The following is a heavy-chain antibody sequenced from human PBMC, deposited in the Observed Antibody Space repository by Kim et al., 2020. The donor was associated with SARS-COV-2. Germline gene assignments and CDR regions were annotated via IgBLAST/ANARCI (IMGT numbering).Heavy chain of an antibody. CDR3: ARASILAVYYYYGMDV. CDR2: ISYDGSNK. V-gene: IGHV3-30-3*01. Sequence: GGSLRLSCAASGFTFSSYAMHWVRQAPGKGLEWVAVISYDGSNKYYADSVKGRFTISRDNSKNTLYLQMNSLRAEDTAVYYCARASILAVYYYYGMDVWGQGTTVTVSS. D-gene: IGHD2-15*01. J-gene: IGHJ6*02. CDR1: GFTFSSYA.